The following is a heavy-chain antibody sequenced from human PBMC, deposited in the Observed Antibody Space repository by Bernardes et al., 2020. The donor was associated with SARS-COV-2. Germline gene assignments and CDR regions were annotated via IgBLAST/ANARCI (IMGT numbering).Heavy chain of an antibody. Sequence: SETLSLTCAVYGGSFSGYYWSWIRQPPGKGLEWIGEINHSGSTNYNPSLKSRVTISVDTSKNQFSLKLSSVTAADTAVYYCARGRPVTTFFYYYGMDVWGQGTTVTVSS. CDR2: INHSGST. D-gene: IGHD4-17*01. J-gene: IGHJ6*02. CDR1: GGSFSGYY. V-gene: IGHV4-34*01. CDR3: ARGRPVTTFFYYYGMDV.